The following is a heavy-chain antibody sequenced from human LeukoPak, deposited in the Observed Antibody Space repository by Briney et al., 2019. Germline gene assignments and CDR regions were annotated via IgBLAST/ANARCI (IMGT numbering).Heavy chain of an antibody. CDR3: ARDQGVAGTYDPTTYFDY. CDR1: GFTFSSYS. V-gene: IGHV3-21*01. J-gene: IGHJ4*02. D-gene: IGHD6-19*01. Sequence: GGSLRLSCAASGFTFSSYSMNWVRQAPGKGLEWVSSISSSSSYIYYADSVKGRFTISRDNAKNSLYLQMNSLRAEDTAVYYCARDQGVAGTYDPTTYFDYWGQGTLVTVSS. CDR2: ISSSSSYI.